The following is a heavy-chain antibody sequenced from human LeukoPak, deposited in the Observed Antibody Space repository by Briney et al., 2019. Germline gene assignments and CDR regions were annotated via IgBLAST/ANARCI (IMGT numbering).Heavy chain of an antibody. J-gene: IGHJ4*02. CDR1: GGSISSYY. Sequence: SETLSLTCTVSGGSISSYYWSWIRQPPGKGLEWIGYVYFSGSTNYSPSFKSRATIIADTSKSQVSLKLSSVTAADTAVYYCARFEGYDILTGYSYYFDYWGQGTRVTVSS. CDR2: VYFSGST. CDR3: ARFEGYDILTGYSYYFDY. D-gene: IGHD3-9*01. V-gene: IGHV4-59*01.